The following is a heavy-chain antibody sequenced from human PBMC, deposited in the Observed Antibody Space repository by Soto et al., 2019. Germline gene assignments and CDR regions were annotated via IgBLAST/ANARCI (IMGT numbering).Heavy chain of an antibody. D-gene: IGHD6-6*01. V-gene: IGHV3-33*01. CDR3: ARDTIEYSSPNFDY. Sequence: PGGSLRLSCAASGFTFSSYGMHWVRQAPGKGLEWVAVIWYDGSNKYYADSVKGRFTISRDNSKNTLYLQMNSLRAEDTAVYYCARDTIEYSSPNFDYWGQGTLVTVSS. CDR2: IWYDGSNK. CDR1: GFTFSSYG. J-gene: IGHJ4*02.